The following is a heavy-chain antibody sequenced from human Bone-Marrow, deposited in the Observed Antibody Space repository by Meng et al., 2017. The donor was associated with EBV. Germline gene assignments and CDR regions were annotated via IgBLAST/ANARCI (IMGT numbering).Heavy chain of an antibody. Sequence: QVARGHAGAGVKKPGAPVKFSCKASGYTFSTYDINWGRQATGQGLEWMGWMNPSTASTGYAQKFQGRVTMTSDTSISTAYMELSSLRSEDTAVYYCVRTVGRGTSSLWYFDSWGQGTLVTVSS. V-gene: IGHV1-8*01. D-gene: IGHD6-6*01. CDR3: VRTVGRGTSSLWYFDS. CDR2: MNPSTAST. CDR1: GYTFSTYD. J-gene: IGHJ4*02.